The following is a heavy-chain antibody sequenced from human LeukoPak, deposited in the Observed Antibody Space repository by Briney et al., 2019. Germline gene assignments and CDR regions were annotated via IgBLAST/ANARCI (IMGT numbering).Heavy chain of an antibody. CDR2: ISHSGYTT. D-gene: IGHD2-15*01. CDR1: GFTFSSYG. J-gene: IGHJ3*02. CDR3: AKAPPPYCSGGSCFDAFDI. Sequence: GGSLRLSCAASGFTFSSYGMSWVRQAPGKGLEWVSAISHSGYTTYYADSVKGRFTISRDNSKNTVYLQMNSLRDEDTAVYSCAKAPPPYCSGGSCFDAFDIWGQGTMVTVSS. V-gene: IGHV3-23*01.